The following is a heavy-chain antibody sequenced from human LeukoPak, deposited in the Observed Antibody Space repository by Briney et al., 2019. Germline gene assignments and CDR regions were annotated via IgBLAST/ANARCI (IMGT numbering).Heavy chain of an antibody. CDR1: GYSISTVYY. V-gene: IGHV4-38-2*02. D-gene: IGHD6-13*01. J-gene: IGHJ5*02. CDR2: IYHSGNS. CDR3: ARILSDSSRDWLDP. Sequence: SETLSLTCTVSGYSISTVYYWGWIRQPPGEGLEWIATIYHSGNSYYNPSLKSRVTISIDTSRNHFSLKLSSVTAADTALYYCARILSDSSRDWLDPWGQGALATVSA.